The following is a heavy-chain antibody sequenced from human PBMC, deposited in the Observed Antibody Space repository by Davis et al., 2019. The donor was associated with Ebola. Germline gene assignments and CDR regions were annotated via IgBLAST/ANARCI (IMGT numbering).Heavy chain of an antibody. CDR3: MSLSGAS. V-gene: IGHV3-74*01. Sequence: HTGGSLKISCAASGFDFTNSWMSWVRQRPGEGLVWVSHINRDGTTTNYADSVEGRFTISRDNAKNTLYLQMNSLRAQDTAVYHCMSLSGASWGPGTLVTVSS. CDR1: GFDFTNSW. D-gene: IGHD3-16*01. J-gene: IGHJ5*02. CDR2: INRDGTTT.